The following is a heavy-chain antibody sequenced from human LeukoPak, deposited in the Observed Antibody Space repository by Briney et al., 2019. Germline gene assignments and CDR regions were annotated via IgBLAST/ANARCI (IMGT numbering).Heavy chain of an antibody. CDR2: ISYSGST. Sequence: SETLSLTCTVSGGSVNSGSSYWSWIRQPPGKGLEWIGCISYSGSTNYNPSLRSRVTMSLDTSKDQFSLTLSSVTAADTAVYFCATRRVGATFDYWGQGTLVTVSS. J-gene: IGHJ4*02. V-gene: IGHV4-61*01. CDR3: ATRRVGATFDY. D-gene: IGHD1-26*01. CDR1: GGSVNSGSSY.